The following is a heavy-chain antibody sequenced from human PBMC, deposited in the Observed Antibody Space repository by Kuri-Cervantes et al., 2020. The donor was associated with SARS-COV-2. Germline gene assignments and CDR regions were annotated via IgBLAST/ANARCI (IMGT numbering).Heavy chain of an antibody. CDR3: AKDPSTPY. Sequence: GGSLRLSCAASGFTFSSYWMSWVRQAPGKGLEWVANIKQDGSNKYYADSVKGRFTISRDNSKNTLYLQMNSLRAEDTAVYYCAKDPSTPYWGQGTLVTVSS. CDR2: IKQDGSNK. CDR1: GFTFSSYW. V-gene: IGHV3-7*01. D-gene: IGHD2/OR15-2a*01. J-gene: IGHJ4*02.